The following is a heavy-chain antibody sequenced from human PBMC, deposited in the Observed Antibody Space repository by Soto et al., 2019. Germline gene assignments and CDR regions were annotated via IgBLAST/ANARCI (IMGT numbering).Heavy chain of an antibody. J-gene: IGHJ4*02. CDR2: ISYDGNYK. CDR3: GKVSTYYYDSTFDF. CDR1: GFTFSDHY. D-gene: IGHD3-22*01. Sequence: GGSLRLSCAASGFTFSDHYMHWVRQAPGKGLEWVAIISYDGNYKHHADSVKGRFTISRDNSKNTLYLQMNSLRAEDTAVYYCGKVSTYYYDSTFDFWGQGTLVTVSS. V-gene: IGHV3-30*18.